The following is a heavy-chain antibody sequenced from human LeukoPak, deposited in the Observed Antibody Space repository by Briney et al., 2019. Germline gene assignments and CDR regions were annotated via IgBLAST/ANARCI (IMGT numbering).Heavy chain of an antibody. CDR1: GYTFTSYG. V-gene: IGHV1-18*01. CDR3: ARGARIVGARDLDY. D-gene: IGHD1-26*01. CDR2: ISAYNGNT. Sequence: GASVNVSCKASGYTFTSYGTTWVRQAPGQGLEWMGWISAYNGNTNYAQNLHGRVTMTTDASTSTAYMELRSLRSDDSAVYYCARGARIVGARDLDYWGQGTLVTVSS. J-gene: IGHJ4*02.